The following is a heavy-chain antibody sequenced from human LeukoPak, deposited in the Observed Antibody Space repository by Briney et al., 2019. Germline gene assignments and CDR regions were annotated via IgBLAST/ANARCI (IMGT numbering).Heavy chain of an antibody. Sequence: GGSLRLSCAASGFTFSSYAMSWVRQAPGNGLEWVSAISGSGGSTYYADSVKGRFTISRDNSKNTLYLQMNSLRAEDTAVYYCAKDRIAARLFDYWGQGTLVTVSS. CDR2: ISGSGGST. CDR3: AKDRIAARLFDY. J-gene: IGHJ4*02. CDR1: GFTFSSYA. V-gene: IGHV3-23*01. D-gene: IGHD6-6*01.